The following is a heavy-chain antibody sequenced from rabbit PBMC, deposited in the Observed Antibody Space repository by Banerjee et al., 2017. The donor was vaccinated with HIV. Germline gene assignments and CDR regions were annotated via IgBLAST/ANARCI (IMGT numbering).Heavy chain of an antibody. CDR1: GFSFSSSYY. V-gene: IGHV1S40*01. D-gene: IGHD5-1*01. J-gene: IGHJ4*01. CDR2: IYTGSSGTT. Sequence: QSLEESGGGLVQPEGSLTLTCTASGFSFSSSYYMCWVRQAPGKGLEWIGCIYTGSSGTTVYASWVNGRFTISKTSSTTVDLQMTSLTAADTATYFCARDRYGSGSVDHDLWGQGTLVTVS. CDR3: ARDRYGSGSVDHDL.